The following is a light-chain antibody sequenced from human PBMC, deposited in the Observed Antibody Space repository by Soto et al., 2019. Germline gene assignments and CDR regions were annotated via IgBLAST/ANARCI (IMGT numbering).Light chain of an antibody. V-gene: IGKV3-15*01. CDR1: QSVSSN. CDR3: QQYTNWPRT. J-gene: IGKJ1*01. CDR2: GAS. Sequence: IVMTQSPATLSVSPGERATLSCRASQSVSSNLAWYQQKPGQAPRLLIFGASTRATGIPARFSGSGSGTEFTLTIKSLQSEDFAVYYCQQYTNWPRTFGQGTTVEIK.